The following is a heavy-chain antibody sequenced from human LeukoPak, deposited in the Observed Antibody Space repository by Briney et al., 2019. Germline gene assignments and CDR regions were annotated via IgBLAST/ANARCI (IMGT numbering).Heavy chain of an antibody. J-gene: IGHJ5*02. CDR3: ARVGVPATTTSGWFDP. CDR2: IFYSGNT. CDR1: GGSISNHY. V-gene: IGHV4-59*11. Sequence: SETLSLTCTVSGGSISNHYWSWIRQPPGKGLEWIGFIFYSGNTNYNPSLKSRVTMSVDTSKTQLSLKLSSVTAADTAVYYCARVGVPATTTSGWFDPWGQGTLVTVSS. D-gene: IGHD2-2*01.